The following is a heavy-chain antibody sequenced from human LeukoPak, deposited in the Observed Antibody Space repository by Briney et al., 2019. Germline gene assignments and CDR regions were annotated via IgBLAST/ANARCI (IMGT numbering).Heavy chain of an antibody. V-gene: IGHV3-21*01. D-gene: IGHD6-13*01. CDR1: GLTFSDYS. J-gene: IGHJ4*02. CDR2: ISSSSSYI. CDR3: ARGTSSWRGVDY. Sequence: GGSLRLSCTASGLTFSDYSMNWVRQAPGKGLEWVSSISSSSSYIYYADSVKGRFTISRDNAKNSLYLQMNSLRAEDTAVYYCARGTSSWRGVDYWGQGTLVTVSS.